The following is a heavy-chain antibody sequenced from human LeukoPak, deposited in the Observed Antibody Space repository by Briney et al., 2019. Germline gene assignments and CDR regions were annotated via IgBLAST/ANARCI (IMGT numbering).Heavy chain of an antibody. Sequence: SETLSLTCTVPGGSISSYYWSWIRQPPGKGLEWIGYIYYSGSTNYNPSLKSRVTISVDTSKNQFSLKLSSVTAADTAVYYCARLPGSSGYYVDYWGQGTLVTVSS. CDR1: GGSISSYY. CDR3: ARLPGSSGYYVDY. CDR2: IYYSGST. J-gene: IGHJ4*02. V-gene: IGHV4-59*08. D-gene: IGHD3-22*01.